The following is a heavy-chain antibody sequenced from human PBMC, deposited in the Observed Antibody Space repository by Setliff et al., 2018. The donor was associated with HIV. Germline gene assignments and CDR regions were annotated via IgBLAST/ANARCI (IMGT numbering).Heavy chain of an antibody. J-gene: IGHJ3*02. CDR3: ARGATMIVVVSGTFDAFDI. D-gene: IGHD3-22*01. CDR1: GFSFSSFA. V-gene: IGHV3-48*03. Sequence: PGGSLRLSCAASGFSFSSFAMSWVRQAPGKGLEWVSYISSSGSTIYYADSVKGRFTISRDNAKNSLYLQMNSLRAEDTAVYYCARGATMIVVVSGTFDAFDIWGQGTMVTVSS. CDR2: ISSSGSTI.